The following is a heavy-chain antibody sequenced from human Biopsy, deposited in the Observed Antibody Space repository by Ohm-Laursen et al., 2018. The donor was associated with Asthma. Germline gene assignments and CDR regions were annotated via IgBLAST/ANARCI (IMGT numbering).Heavy chain of an antibody. J-gene: IGHJ4*02. V-gene: IGHV3-7*02. CDR1: GFTFSSYW. Sequence: SLRLSCAASGFTFSSYWMSWVRQAPGKGLEWVANIKHDGSENNHVDSLKGRFTISRDNAKNSLYLQMNSLRDEDTAVYYCARGYCRDDACYSPPDYWGQGTLVTVSS. CDR2: IKHDGSEN. D-gene: IGHD2-15*01. CDR3: ARGYCRDDACYSPPDY.